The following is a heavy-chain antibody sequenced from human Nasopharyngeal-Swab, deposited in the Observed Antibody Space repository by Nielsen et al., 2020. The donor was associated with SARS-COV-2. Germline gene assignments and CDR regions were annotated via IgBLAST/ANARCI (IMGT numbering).Heavy chain of an antibody. CDR2: IYYSGST. V-gene: IGHV4-59*01. D-gene: IGHD3-3*01. CDR1: GGSISSYY. CDR3: ARVTYYDFWSGNPNNWFDP. J-gene: IGHJ5*02. Sequence: SETLSLTCTVSGGSISSYYWSWIRQPPGKGLAWIGYIYYSGSTHYNPYLKSRVTISVYTSKNQFSLKLSSVTAADTAVYYCARVTYYDFWSGNPNNWFDPWGQGTLVTVSS.